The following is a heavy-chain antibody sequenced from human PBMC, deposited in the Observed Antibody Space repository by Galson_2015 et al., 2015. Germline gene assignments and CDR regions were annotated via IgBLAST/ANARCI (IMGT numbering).Heavy chain of an antibody. CDR1: RFTFSSYS. CDR3: ARAPAVADGIDY. D-gene: IGHD6-19*01. CDR2: ISNSSSYI. J-gene: IGHJ4*02. Sequence: SLRLSCAASRFTFSSYSMNWVRQAPGKGLEWVSSISNSSSYIYYADSVKGRFTISRDNAKKSLYLQMNSLRAEDTAVYYCARAPAVADGIDYWGQGTLVTVSS. V-gene: IGHV3-21*01.